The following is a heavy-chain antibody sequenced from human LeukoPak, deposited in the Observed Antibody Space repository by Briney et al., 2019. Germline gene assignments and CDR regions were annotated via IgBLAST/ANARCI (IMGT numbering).Heavy chain of an antibody. CDR1: GGSISSSNSY. Sequence: SETLSLTCTVSGGSISSSNSYWGWIRQPPGKGLEWVGSIFYSGSTFYNPSLKSRVTISLDTSKNQFSLKLTSVTAADTAAYYCARTSGDGGYWGQGTPVTVSS. D-gene: IGHD5-24*01. CDR2: IFYSGST. V-gene: IGHV4-39*07. CDR3: ARTSGDGGY. J-gene: IGHJ4*02.